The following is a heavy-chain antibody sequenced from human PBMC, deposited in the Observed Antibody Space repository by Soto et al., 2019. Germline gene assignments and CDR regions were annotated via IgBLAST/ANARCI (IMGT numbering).Heavy chain of an antibody. CDR2: INHSGST. Sequence: QVQLQQWGAGLLKPSETLSLTCAVYGGSFSGYYWSWIRQPPGKGLEWIGEINHSGSTNYNPSLRRRVTISVDTSKTQCSLKLSSVTAADTAVYYCARGTVTTRPNWFDPWGQGTLVTVSS. V-gene: IGHV4-34*01. CDR1: GGSFSGYY. CDR3: ARGTVTTRPNWFDP. D-gene: IGHD4-17*01. J-gene: IGHJ5*02.